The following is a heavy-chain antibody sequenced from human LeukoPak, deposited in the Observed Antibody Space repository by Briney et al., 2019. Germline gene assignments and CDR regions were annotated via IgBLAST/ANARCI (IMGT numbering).Heavy chain of an antibody. CDR3: ARCRQWFGELPAFDY. J-gene: IGHJ4*02. CDR2: ITTTSSYI. Sequence: GGSLRLSCAASGFSLSSHYMAWVRQSPGKGLEWVSSITTTSSYIYYADSVKGRFTTSRDNAKNSPYLQMNSLRAEDTGVYYCARCRQWFGELPAFDYWGQGTLVTVSS. CDR1: GFSLSSHY. V-gene: IGHV3-21*01. D-gene: IGHD3-10*01.